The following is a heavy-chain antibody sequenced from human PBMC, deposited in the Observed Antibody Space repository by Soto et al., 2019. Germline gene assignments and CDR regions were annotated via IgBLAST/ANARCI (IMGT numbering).Heavy chain of an antibody. CDR2: ISYDGSNK. CDR3: AKDLWAGPKEDYYYYYYGMDV. CDR1: GFTFSSYG. V-gene: IGHV3-30*18. D-gene: IGHD6-19*01. Sequence: PGGSLRLSCAASGFTFSSYGMHWVRQAPGKGLEWVAVISYDGSNKYYADSVKGRFTISRDNSKNTLYLQMNSLRAEDTAVYYCAKDLWAGPKEDYYYYYYGMDVWGQGTTVTVSS. J-gene: IGHJ6*02.